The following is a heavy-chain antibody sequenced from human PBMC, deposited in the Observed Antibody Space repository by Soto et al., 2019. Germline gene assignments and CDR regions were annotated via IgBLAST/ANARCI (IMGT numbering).Heavy chain of an antibody. J-gene: IGHJ4*02. D-gene: IGHD3-3*02. CDR3: ASFSIL. CDR1: GFTFSSYA. Sequence: QVQLVESGGGVVQPGRSLRLSCAASGFTFSSYAMHWVRQAPGKGLEWVAVISYDGSNKYYADSVKGRFTISRDNSKNTLDLQMNSLRAEDTAVYYCASFSILWGQGTLGTVSS. V-gene: IGHV3-30-3*01. CDR2: ISYDGSNK.